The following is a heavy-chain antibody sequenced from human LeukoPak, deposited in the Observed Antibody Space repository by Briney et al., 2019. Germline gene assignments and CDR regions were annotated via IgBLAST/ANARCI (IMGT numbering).Heavy chain of an antibody. CDR2: IYYTGTT. Sequence: SETLSLTCTVSGGSITSYFWTWIRQFPGGGLEWIVCIYYTGTTSYNPSLKSRVTISVDTSKNQFSLSLSSVTAADTAVYYCARYHQPSGPNWLDRWGQGTLVTVSS. CDR1: GGSITSYF. D-gene: IGHD2-15*01. V-gene: IGHV4-59*01. CDR3: ARYHQPSGPNWLDR. J-gene: IGHJ5*02.